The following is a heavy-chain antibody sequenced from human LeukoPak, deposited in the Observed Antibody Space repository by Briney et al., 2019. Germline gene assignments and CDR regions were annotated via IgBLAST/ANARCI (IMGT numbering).Heavy chain of an antibody. CDR2: INPNSGGT. CDR1: GYTFTGYY. Sequence: GASVKVSCKASGYTFTGYYMHWVRQAPGQGLEWMGWINPNSGGTNYAQKFQGRVTMTRDTSISTAYMELSRLRSDDTAVYYCAAGSEQGLRFLEWYYYGMDVWGQGTTVTVSS. J-gene: IGHJ6*02. D-gene: IGHD3-3*01. V-gene: IGHV1-2*02. CDR3: AAGSEQGLRFLEWYYYGMDV.